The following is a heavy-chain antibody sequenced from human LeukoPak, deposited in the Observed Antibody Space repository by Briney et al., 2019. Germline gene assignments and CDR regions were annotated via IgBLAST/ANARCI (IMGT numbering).Heavy chain of an antibody. J-gene: IGHJ4*02. V-gene: IGHV3-48*01. CDR3: ARECRDGYKWFQAVTYYFDY. CDR1: GFTFSSYS. CDR2: ISSTSNTK. D-gene: IGHD5-24*01. Sequence: GGSLRLSCAASGFTFSSYSMNWVRQAPGKGLEWVSYISSTSNTKHYAGSVKGRFTISRDNAKNSLYLQMNSLRAEDTAVYYCARECRDGYKWFQAVTYYFDYWGQGTLVTVSS.